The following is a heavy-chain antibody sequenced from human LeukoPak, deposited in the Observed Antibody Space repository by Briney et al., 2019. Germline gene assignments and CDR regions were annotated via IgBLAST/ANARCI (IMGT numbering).Heavy chain of an antibody. CDR1: GFTFSSYG. D-gene: IGHD6-19*01. CDR3: ARDRLAVANYAFDI. CDR2: ISSSGSTI. V-gene: IGHV3-48*04. J-gene: IGHJ3*02. Sequence: GGSLRLSCAASGFTFSSYGMSWVRQAPGKGLEWVSYISSSGSTIYYADSVKGRFTISRDNAKNSLYLQMNSLRAEDTAVYYCARDRLAVANYAFDIWGQGTMVTVSS.